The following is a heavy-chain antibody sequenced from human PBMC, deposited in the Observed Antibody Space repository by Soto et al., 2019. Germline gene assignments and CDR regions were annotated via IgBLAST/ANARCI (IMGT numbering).Heavy chain of an antibody. J-gene: IGHJ4*02. CDR2: IDWDDDK. V-gene: IGHV2-70*04. Sequence: SGATLVNPTQTLTLTCTFSGFSLSTSGMRVSWIRQPPGKALEWLARIDWDDDKFYSTSLKTRLTISKDTSKNQVVLTMTNMDPVDTATYYCARIGYGGSDYWGQGTLVTVSS. D-gene: IGHD4-17*01. CDR1: GFSLSTSGMR. CDR3: ARIGYGGSDY.